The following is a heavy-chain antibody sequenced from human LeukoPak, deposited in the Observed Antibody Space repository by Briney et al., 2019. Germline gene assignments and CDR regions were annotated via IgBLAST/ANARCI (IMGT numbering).Heavy chain of an antibody. Sequence: PSETLSLTCAVYGGSFSGYYWSWIRQPPGKGLEWIGEINHSGSTNYNPSLKSRVTISVATSKNQFSLKLSSVTAADTAVYYCARHSLLGYYGSGSYYTYYFDYWGQGTLVTVSS. J-gene: IGHJ4*02. CDR1: GGSFSGYY. D-gene: IGHD3-10*01. CDR3: ARHSLLGYYGSGSYYTYYFDY. CDR2: INHSGST. V-gene: IGHV4-34*01.